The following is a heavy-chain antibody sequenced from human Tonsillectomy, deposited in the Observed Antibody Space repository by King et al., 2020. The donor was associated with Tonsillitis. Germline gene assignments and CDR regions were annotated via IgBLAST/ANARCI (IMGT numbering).Heavy chain of an antibody. CDR2: ISYDGSNK. CDR1: GFTFTNYA. V-gene: IGHV3-30-3*01. J-gene: IGHJ4*02. D-gene: IGHD1-7*01. Sequence: VQLVESGGGVVQPGTSLILSCRVSGFTFTNYAMHWVRQAPGKGLEWVAVISYDGSNKNYADSVKGRFTISRDNSQNTLYLQMNSLRVEDTAVYYCARDRSGTTQYLDYWGQGTLVTVSS. CDR3: ARDRSGTTQYLDY.